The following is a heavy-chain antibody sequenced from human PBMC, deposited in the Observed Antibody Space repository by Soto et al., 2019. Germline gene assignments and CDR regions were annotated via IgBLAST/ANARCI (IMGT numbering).Heavy chain of an antibody. CDR1: GGTFSSYA. J-gene: IGHJ4*02. CDR2: IIPIFGTA. D-gene: IGHD2-21*02. V-gene: IGHV1-69*13. CDR3: ARVTGGNSPFYY. Sequence: VASVKVSCKASGGTFSSYAISWVRQAPGQGLEWMGGIIPIFGTANYAQKFQGRVTITADESTSTAYMELSSLRSEDTAVYYCARVTGGNSPFYYWGQGTLVTVSS.